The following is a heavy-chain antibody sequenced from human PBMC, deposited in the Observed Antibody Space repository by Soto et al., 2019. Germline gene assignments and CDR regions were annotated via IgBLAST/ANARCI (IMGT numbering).Heavy chain of an antibody. CDR2: IYHSGST. J-gene: IGHJ5*02. Sequence: SETLSLTCTVSGDSISNDNWWRWVRQPPGKGLEWIGEIYHSGSTNSNPSLKSRVTISVDKSKNQFSLNLSSVTAADTAVHYCASDQLGGHCFDPWGPGTLVTVSS. V-gene: IGHV4-4*02. D-gene: IGHD3-10*01. CDR3: ASDQLGGHCFDP. CDR1: GDSISNDNW.